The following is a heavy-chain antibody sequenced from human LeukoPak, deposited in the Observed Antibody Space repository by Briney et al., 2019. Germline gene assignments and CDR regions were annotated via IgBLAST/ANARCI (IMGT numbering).Heavy chain of an antibody. V-gene: IGHV3-30*04. CDR2: ISYDGSNK. CDR1: GFTFSSYA. D-gene: IGHD6-13*01. Sequence: PGRSLRLSCAASGFTFSSYAMHWVRQAPGKGLEWVAVISYDGSNKYYADSVKGRFTISRDNSKNTLYLQMNSLRAEDTAVYYCARGPRRYSTQKRSFDYWGQGTPVTVSS. CDR3: ARGPRRYSTQKRSFDY. J-gene: IGHJ4*02.